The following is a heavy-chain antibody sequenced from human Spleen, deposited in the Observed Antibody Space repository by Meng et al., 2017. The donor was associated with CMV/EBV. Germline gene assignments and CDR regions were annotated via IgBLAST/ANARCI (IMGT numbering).Heavy chain of an antibody. CDR2: ISSSSSYI. CDR1: GFIFSSYS. Sequence: GGSLRLSCAASGFIFSSYSMNWVRQAPGKGLEWVSSISSSSSYIYYADSVKGRFTISRDNAKNSLYLQMNSLRAEDTAVYYCARSPGYCSSTSCLSTYWGQGTLVTVSS. V-gene: IGHV3-21*01. CDR3: ARSPGYCSSTSCLSTY. D-gene: IGHD2-2*01. J-gene: IGHJ4*02.